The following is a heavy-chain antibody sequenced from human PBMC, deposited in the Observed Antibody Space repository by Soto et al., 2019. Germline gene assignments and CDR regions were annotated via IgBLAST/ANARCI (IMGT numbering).Heavy chain of an antibody. V-gene: IGHV3-73*01. CDR2: IKSKSNNYAT. CDR3: YPTSYIVGAPY. CDR1: GFNFSVSA. Sequence: PGGSLRLSCAASGFNFSVSAMHWVRQASGKGLEWVGRIKSKSNNYATAYAVSVKGRFTISRDDSKNTAYLQMNSLRAEDTAVYYYYPTSYIVGAPYWSQGTPVTVSS. D-gene: IGHD1-26*01. J-gene: IGHJ4*02.